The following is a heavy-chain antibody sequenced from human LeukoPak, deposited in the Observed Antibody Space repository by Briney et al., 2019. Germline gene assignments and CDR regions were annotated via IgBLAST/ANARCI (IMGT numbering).Heavy chain of an antibody. Sequence: GGSLRLSCAASGYTFTSYALHWVRQAPGQRLEWMGWINAGNGNTKYSQKFQGRVTITRDTSASTAYMELSSLRSEDTAVYYCARGEHSSWSTQLDYWGQGTLVTVSS. CDR3: ARGEHSSWSTQLDY. CDR2: INAGNGNT. CDR1: GYTFTSYA. J-gene: IGHJ4*02. D-gene: IGHD6-13*01. V-gene: IGHV1-3*01.